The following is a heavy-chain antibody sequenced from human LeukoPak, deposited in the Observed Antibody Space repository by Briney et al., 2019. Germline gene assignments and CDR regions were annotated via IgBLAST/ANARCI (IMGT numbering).Heavy chain of an antibody. J-gene: IGHJ4*02. Sequence: ASVKVSCKASGYTFISYYMHWVRQAPGQGPEWMGIINPSGGSTTYAQKFQGRLTMTRDTSTSTVYMELSSLRSEDTAVYYCAKDGKSVAAGDLDYWGQGTLVTVSS. D-gene: IGHD6-6*01. CDR3: AKDGKSVAAGDLDY. V-gene: IGHV1-46*01. CDR1: GYTFISYY. CDR2: INPSGGST.